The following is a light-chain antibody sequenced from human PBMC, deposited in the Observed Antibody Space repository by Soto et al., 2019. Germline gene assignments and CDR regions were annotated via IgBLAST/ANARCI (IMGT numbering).Light chain of an antibody. CDR1: SYNIGAGYE. CDR2: KNN. J-gene: IGLJ1*01. V-gene: IGLV1-40*01. CDR3: QSYDSSLSGYV. Sequence: QSVLTQPPSVSEAPGQRVTISCTGSSYNIGAGYEEHGYQQVPGAAPKLLIYKNNNRPSGVPDRFSGSKSGTSASLAITGLQAEDAAEYYCQSYDSSLSGYVFGTGTKLTVL.